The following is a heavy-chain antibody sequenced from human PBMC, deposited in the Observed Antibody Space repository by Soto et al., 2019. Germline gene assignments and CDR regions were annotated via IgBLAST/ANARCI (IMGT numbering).Heavy chain of an antibody. D-gene: IGHD6-13*01. V-gene: IGHV3-21*01. CDR3: ARDFYYSSSWYAPYYGMDV. Sequence: GGSLRLSCAASGLTFVSYAMSWVRQAPGKGLEWVSSISSSSSYIYYADSVKGRFTISRDNAKNSLYLQMNSLRAEDTAVYYCARDFYYSSSWYAPYYGMDVWGQGTTVTVSS. CDR2: ISSSSSYI. CDR1: GLTFVSYA. J-gene: IGHJ6*02.